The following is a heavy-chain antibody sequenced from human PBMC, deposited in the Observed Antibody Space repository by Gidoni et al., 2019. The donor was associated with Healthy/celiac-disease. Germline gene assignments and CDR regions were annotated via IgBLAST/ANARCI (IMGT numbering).Heavy chain of an antibody. V-gene: IGHV3-30-3*01. Sequence: QVQLVESGGGVVQPGRSLRLSCAASGFTFSSYAMHWGRQAPGKGLEWVAVISYDGSNKYYADSVKGRFTISRDNSKNTLYLQMNSLRAEDTAVYYCARDIGLGYDSSGLDYWGQGTLVTVSS. CDR3: ARDIGLGYDSSGLDY. CDR1: GFTFSSYA. D-gene: IGHD3-22*01. J-gene: IGHJ4*02. CDR2: ISYDGSNK.